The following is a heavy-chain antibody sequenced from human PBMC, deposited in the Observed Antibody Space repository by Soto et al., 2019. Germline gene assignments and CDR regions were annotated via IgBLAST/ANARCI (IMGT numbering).Heavy chain of an antibody. CDR1: GFTFTSSA. J-gene: IGHJ6*03. CDR2: IVVGSGNT. Sequence: SVKVSCKASGFTFTSSAMQWVRQARGQRLEWIGWIVVGSGNTNYARKFQERVTITRDMSTSTAYMELSSLRSEDTAVYYCAADSAYSNYDYYYYMDVWGKGTTVTVSS. D-gene: IGHD4-4*01. V-gene: IGHV1-58*02. CDR3: AADSAYSNYDYYYYMDV.